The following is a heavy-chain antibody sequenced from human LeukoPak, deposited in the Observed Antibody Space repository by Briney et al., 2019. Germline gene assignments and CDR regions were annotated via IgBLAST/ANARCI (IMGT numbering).Heavy chain of an antibody. CDR1: GFTFSRYE. J-gene: IGHJ4*02. CDR2: ISSSGTAI. V-gene: IGHV3-48*03. D-gene: IGHD4-23*01. CDR3: ARESPSYGGNVFDY. Sequence: GGSLRLSCAASGFTFSRYEMNWVRQAPGKGLEWVSYISSSGTAIYYADSVKGRFTISRDNAKNSLYLQMNSLRAEDTAVYYCARESPSYGGNVFDYWGQGTLVTVSS.